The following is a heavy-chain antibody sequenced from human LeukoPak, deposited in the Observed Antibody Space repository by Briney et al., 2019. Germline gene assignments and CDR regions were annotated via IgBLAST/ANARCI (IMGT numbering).Heavy chain of an antibody. J-gene: IGHJ4*02. CDR3: ATRIASETYLGVFDY. V-gene: IGHV3-23*01. D-gene: IGHD3-3*01. CDR2: ITYSGGST. Sequence: GGSLRLSCEAPGLVFSRHAMTWVRQAPGKGLEWVSGITYSGGSTFYAESVKGRFTISRDNSKNTLFLQMNNLRADDTAIYYCATRIASETYLGVFDYWGQGTLVTVSS. CDR1: GLVFSRHA.